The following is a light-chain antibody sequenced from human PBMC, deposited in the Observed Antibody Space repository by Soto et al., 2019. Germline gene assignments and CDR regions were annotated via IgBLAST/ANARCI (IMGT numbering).Light chain of an antibody. CDR3: QAWDRGTAV. J-gene: IGLJ2*01. Sequence: SYELTQPPSVSVSPGQTASITCSGDKLGDRYACWYQQKPGQSPVLVMYQDNKRPSGIPERFSGSNSGNTATLTISGTQAMDEADYYCQAWDRGTAVFGGGTKLTVL. CDR1: KLGDRY. V-gene: IGLV3-1*01. CDR2: QDN.